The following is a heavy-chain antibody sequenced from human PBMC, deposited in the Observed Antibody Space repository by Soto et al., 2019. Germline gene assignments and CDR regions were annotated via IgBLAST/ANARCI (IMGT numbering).Heavy chain of an antibody. V-gene: IGHV3-30*18. J-gene: IGHJ6*02. D-gene: IGHD3-3*01. CDR3: AKDIGVNDFWSGYYTVYYYYGMDV. Sequence: GGSLRLSCAASGFTFSSYGMHWVRQAPGKGLEWVAVISYDGSNKYYADSVKGRFTISRDNSKNTLYLQMNSLRAEDTAVYYCAKDIGVNDFWSGYYTVYYYYGMDVWGQGTTVTVSS. CDR1: GFTFSSYG. CDR2: ISYDGSNK.